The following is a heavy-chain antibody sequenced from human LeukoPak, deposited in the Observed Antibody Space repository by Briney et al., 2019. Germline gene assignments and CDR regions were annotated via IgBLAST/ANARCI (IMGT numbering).Heavy chain of an antibody. V-gene: IGHV3-21*01. J-gene: IGHJ6*04. CDR1: GFTFSSYS. CDR2: ISSSSSYI. D-gene: IGHD2-15*01. Sequence: GGSLRLSCAASGFTFSSYSMNWVRQAPGKGLEWVSSISSSSSYIYYADSVKGRFTISRDNAKNSLYLQMNSLRAEDTAVYYCAREGVVVVAAYYYGMDVWGKGTTVTVSS. CDR3: AREGVVVVAAYYYGMDV.